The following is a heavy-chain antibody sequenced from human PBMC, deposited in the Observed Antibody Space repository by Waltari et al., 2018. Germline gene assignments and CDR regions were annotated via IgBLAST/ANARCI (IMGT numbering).Heavy chain of an antibody. V-gene: IGHV1-2*02. J-gene: IGHJ4*02. CDR3: ARGPDFWSGYYMVPFDY. CDR1: GYNFTGYY. D-gene: IGHD3-3*01. CDR2: INPKSGGA. Sequence: QVQLVQSGAEVKKPGASVKVSCKASGYNFTGYYMNWVRQAPGQGLEWMGWINPKSGGANYTQTFQGRVTITKDMSISTAYMELNRLRSDDTAMYYCARGPDFWSGYYMVPFDYWGQGTLVTVSS.